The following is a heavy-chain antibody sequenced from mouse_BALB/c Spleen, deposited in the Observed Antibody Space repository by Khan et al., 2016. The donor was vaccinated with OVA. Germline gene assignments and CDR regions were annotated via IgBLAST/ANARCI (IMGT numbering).Heavy chain of an antibody. CDR1: GYTFTDYA. J-gene: IGHJ2*01. Sequence: QVQLKESGPELVRPGVSVKISCKGSGYTFTDYAMHWVKQSHAKSLEWIGLISTYSGNTNYNQKFKGKATMTVDKSSSTAYLELPRLTSEDSAIYYCARPAYDGYYDYWGQGTTFTVSS. D-gene: IGHD2-3*01. V-gene: IGHV1S137*01. CDR2: ISTYSGNT. CDR3: ARPAYDGYYDY.